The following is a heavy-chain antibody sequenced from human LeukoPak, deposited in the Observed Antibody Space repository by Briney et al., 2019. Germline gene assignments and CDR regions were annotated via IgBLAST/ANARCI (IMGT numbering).Heavy chain of an antibody. D-gene: IGHD3-10*01. CDR2: IYYSGST. V-gene: IGHV4-30-4*08. Sequence: SWVRQPPGKGLEWIGYIYYSGSTYYNPSLKSRVTISVDTSKNQFSLKLSSVTAADTAVYYCARGGYYGSGSYYFDYWGQGTLVTVSS. CDR3: ARGGYYGSGSYYFDY. J-gene: IGHJ4*02.